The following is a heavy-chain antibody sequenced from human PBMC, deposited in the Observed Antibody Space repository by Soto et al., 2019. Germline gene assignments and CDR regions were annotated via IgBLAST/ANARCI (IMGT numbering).Heavy chain of an antibody. CDR2: IYSGGST. J-gene: IGHJ5*02. Sequence: EVPLVESGGGLIQPGGSLRLSCAASGFTVSSNYMSWVRQAPGKGLEWVSVIYSGGSTYYADSVKGRFTISRDNSKNTLYLQMNSLRAEDTAVYYCARVKDTAMDANWFDPWGQGTLVTVSS. CDR1: GFTVSSNY. CDR3: ARVKDTAMDANWFDP. D-gene: IGHD5-18*01. V-gene: IGHV3-53*01.